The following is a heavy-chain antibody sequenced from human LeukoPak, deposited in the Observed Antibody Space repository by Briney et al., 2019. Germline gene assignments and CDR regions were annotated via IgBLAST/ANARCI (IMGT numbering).Heavy chain of an antibody. Sequence: SETLSLTCTVSGGSINSGTFYWGWIRQPPGKGLKWIGSMYYDGSSYYNPSLKSRVTTSVDTSKNQFSLKLTSVTAADTAVYFCARRSDSGSDDGEDYFDYWGQGTLVTVSS. CDR3: ARRSDSGSDDGEDYFDY. CDR2: MYYDGSS. D-gene: IGHD1-26*01. V-gene: IGHV4-39*01. J-gene: IGHJ4*02. CDR1: GGSINSGTFY.